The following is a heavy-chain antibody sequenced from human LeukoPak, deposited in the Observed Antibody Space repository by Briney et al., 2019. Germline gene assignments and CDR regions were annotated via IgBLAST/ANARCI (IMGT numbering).Heavy chain of an antibody. CDR1: GVSISSYY. CDR2: IYTSGST. V-gene: IGHV4-4*09. J-gene: IGHJ3*02. CDR3: ASTYYYDSSGPGAFDI. Sequence: SETLSLTCTVSGVSISSYYWSWIRQPPGKGLEWIGYIYTSGSTNYNPSLKSRVTISVDTSKNQFSLKLSSVTAADTAVYYCASTYYYDSSGPGAFDIWGQGTMVTVSS. D-gene: IGHD3-22*01.